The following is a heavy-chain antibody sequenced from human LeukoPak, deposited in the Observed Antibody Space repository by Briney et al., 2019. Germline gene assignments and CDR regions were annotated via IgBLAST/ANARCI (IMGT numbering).Heavy chain of an antibody. CDR1: GFTFSSYA. CDR2: ISYDGSNK. V-gene: IGHV3-30*04. J-gene: IGHJ4*02. D-gene: IGHD6-25*01. CDR3: ARDSRSAFDY. Sequence: GGSLRLSCAASGFTFSSYAMHWVRQAPGKGLEWVAVISYDGSNKYYADSVKGRFTISRDNSKNTLYLQMNSLRAEDTAVYYCARDSRSAFDYWGQGTLVTVSS.